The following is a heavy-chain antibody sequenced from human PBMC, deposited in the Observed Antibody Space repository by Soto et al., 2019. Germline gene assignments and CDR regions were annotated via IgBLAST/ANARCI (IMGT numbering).Heavy chain of an antibody. J-gene: IGHJ5*02. V-gene: IGHV3-30*18. CDR3: AEDIFGEDKLKNCVDR. Sequence: QVQLVESGGGEVQPGRYLRLSCATSGFTFSNYGMHWVCQAPGKGLEWVAVISYDGSKKYYSESVKGRFTISRDNSKNALYLYMISVGVDETAGYYCAEDIFGEDKLKNCVDRWGQATLVTVSS. CDR2: ISYDGSKK. D-gene: IGHD3-3*02. CDR1: GFTFSNYG.